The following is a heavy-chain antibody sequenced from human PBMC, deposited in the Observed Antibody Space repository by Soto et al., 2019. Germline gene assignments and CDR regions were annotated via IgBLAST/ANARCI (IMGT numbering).Heavy chain of an antibody. Sequence: ASVKVSCKASGYTFTSYDIYWVRQATGQGLEWMGWMNPNSGDTGYAQNFQGRVTMTRNTSISKAYMELSSLRSEDTVVYYCARGILRSYNWFDPWGQGTLVTVCS. CDR2: MNPNSGDT. V-gene: IGHV1-8*01. J-gene: IGHJ5*02. D-gene: IGHD5-12*01. CDR1: GYTFTSYD. CDR3: ARGILRSYNWFDP.